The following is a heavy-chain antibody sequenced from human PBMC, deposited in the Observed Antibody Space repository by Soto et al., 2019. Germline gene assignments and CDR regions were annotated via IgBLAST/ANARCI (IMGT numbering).Heavy chain of an antibody. J-gene: IGHJ3*02. CDR1: GGSISSGGYY. CDR2: IFYSGTT. V-gene: IGHV4-31*03. Sequence: QLLESGPGLVKPSQTLSLTCTVSGGSISSGGYYWTWIRQHPGKGLEWIGRIFYSGTTNYNPSLKSRVTISVDTSQNQFSLKLTSVTAADTAVYYCAKSTSLNAFDIWGQGTMVTVSA. CDR3: AKSTSLNAFDI.